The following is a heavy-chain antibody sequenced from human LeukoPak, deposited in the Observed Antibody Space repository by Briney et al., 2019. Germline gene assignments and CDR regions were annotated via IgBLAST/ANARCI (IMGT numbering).Heavy chain of an antibody. D-gene: IGHD6-13*01. CDR3: AKRTGSLYYYMDV. CDR2: ISGSGGST. J-gene: IGHJ6*03. CDR1: GFTFSSYA. V-gene: IGHV3-23*01. Sequence: GGSPRLSCAASGFTFSSYAMSWVRQAPGKGLEWVSAISGSGGSTYYADSVKGRFTISRDNSKNTLYLQMNSLRAEDTAVYYCAKRTGSLYYYMDVWGKGTTVTVSS.